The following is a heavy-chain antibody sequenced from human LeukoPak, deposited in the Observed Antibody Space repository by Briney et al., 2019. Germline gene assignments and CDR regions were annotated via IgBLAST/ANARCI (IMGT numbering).Heavy chain of an antibody. J-gene: IGHJ6*03. CDR2: IYYTGST. CDR1: SGSISRYY. V-gene: IGHV4-59*12. D-gene: IGHD6-6*01. CDR3: ARGIAARPFYYNYYMDV. Sequence: SETLSLTCTVSSGSISRYYWSWIRQPPGKGLDWIGYIYYTGSTYYNPSLKSRVTISIDTSNNQVSLRLTSVTAADTAIYYCARGIAARPFYYNYYMDVWGTGTKVSVSS.